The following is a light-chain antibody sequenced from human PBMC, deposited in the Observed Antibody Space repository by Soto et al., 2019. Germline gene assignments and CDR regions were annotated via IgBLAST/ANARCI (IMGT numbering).Light chain of an antibody. CDR1: QSVNSNF. V-gene: IGKV3-20*01. J-gene: IGKJ1*01. CDR3: QQYDRSPWT. CDR2: ATS. Sequence: ILLTQAPGTLSLSPVERATLSCRASQSVNSNFLAWFQQKPGQAPRLLSYATSSRATDIPDRFSGSGSGTAFTLTISRLEPDDFAVYYCQQYDRSPWTCGQGLKVEI.